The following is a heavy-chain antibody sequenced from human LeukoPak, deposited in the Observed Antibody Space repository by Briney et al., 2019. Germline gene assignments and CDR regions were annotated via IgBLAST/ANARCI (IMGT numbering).Heavy chain of an antibody. J-gene: IGHJ4*02. V-gene: IGHV3-21*01. CDR2: ISSSSSYI. Sequence: PGGSLRLSCTASGFTFSSYSMNWVRQAPGRGLEWVSSISSSSSYIYYADSVKGRFTISRDNAKNSLYLHMNRLRAEDTAVYYCARDTVTKGFDDWGQRTLVTVSS. CDR3: ARDTVTKGFDD. D-gene: IGHD4-17*01. CDR1: GFTFSSYS.